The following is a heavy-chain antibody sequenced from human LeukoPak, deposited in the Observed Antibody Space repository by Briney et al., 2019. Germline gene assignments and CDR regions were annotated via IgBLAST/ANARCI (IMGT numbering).Heavy chain of an antibody. D-gene: IGHD2-2*01. CDR2: IYHSGST. CDR3: ARGAGYCSSTSCLENNWFDP. Sequence: SETLSLTCAVSGGSISSGGYSWSWIRQPPGKGLEWIGYIYHSGSTYYNPSLKSRVTISVDRSKNQFSLKLSSVTAADTAVYYCARGAGYCSSTSCLENNWFDPWGQGTLVTVSS. V-gene: IGHV4-30-2*01. CDR1: GGSISSGGYS. J-gene: IGHJ5*02.